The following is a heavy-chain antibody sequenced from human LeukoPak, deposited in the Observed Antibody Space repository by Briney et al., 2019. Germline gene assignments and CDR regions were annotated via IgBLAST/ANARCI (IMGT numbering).Heavy chain of an antibody. CDR3: ARDQNSGSYA. D-gene: IGHD1-26*01. J-gene: IGHJ5*02. CDR2: IYSGGST. Sequence: PGGSLRLSCEASGFSVSSNYMTWVRQAPGKGLEWVSVIYSGGSTYYADSVKGRFTISRDNSKNTLYLQMNSLRAEDTAVYYCARDQNSGSYAWGQGTLVTVSS. V-gene: IGHV3-66*01. CDR1: GFSVSSNY.